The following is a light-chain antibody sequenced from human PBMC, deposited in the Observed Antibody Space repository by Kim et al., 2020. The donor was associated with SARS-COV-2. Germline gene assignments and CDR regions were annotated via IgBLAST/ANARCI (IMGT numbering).Light chain of an antibody. CDR1: SGNIATNY. V-gene: IGLV6-57*02. CDR2: EDD. J-gene: IGLJ2*01. Sequence: FMLTQPHSVSESPGETVTISCTATSGNIATNYVHWYQQRPGSAPITVIYEDDHRPSGVPDRFSGSIDSSSNSASLTISGLKAEDEADYYCQSYYGSIVVFGGGTQLTVL. CDR3: QSYYGSIVV.